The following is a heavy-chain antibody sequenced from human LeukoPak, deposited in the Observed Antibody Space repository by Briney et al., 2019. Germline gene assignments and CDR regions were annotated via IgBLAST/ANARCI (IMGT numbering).Heavy chain of an antibody. CDR1: GFTFSSYA. CDR3: AKVDGSGSYPDY. J-gene: IGHJ4*02. V-gene: IGHV3-23*01. CDR2: ISGSGGST. Sequence: GGSLRLSCAASGFTFSSYAMSWVRQAPGKGLEWVSAISGSGGSTYYADSVKGRFTISRDNSKNTLYLQVNSLRAEDTAVYYCAKVDGSGSYPDYWGQGTLVTVSS. D-gene: IGHD3-10*01.